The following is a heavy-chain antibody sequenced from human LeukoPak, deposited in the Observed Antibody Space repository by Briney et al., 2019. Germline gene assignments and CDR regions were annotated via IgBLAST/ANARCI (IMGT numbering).Heavy chain of an antibody. V-gene: IGHV3-7*01. Sequence: GGSLRLSCAASTFTFSSYWMNWVRQAPGKGLEGVATIKVDGSEKYYVDPVSGRFTISRDNAKNSLHLQMNILGAEDTAVYYCARRVTYQNWFDPWGQGTLVTVSS. D-gene: IGHD2-21*02. J-gene: IGHJ5*02. CDR3: ARRVTYQNWFDP. CDR1: TFTFSSYW. CDR2: IKVDGSEK.